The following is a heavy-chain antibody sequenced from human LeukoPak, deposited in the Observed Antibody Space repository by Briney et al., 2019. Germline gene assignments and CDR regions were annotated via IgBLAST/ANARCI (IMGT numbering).Heavy chain of an antibody. J-gene: IGHJ3*02. D-gene: IGHD5-12*01. CDR3: ARHTRPGCSGYENAFDI. CDR1: GGSIRSRNYY. Sequence: SETLSLTCTVSGGSIRSRNYYWDWIRQPPGKGLEWIGNFYDSGSTYYNPSLKSRVTISGDTSKNQFYLKLTSVTAADTAVYYCARHTRPGCSGYENAFDIWGQGTMVTVSS. V-gene: IGHV4-39*01. CDR2: FYDSGST.